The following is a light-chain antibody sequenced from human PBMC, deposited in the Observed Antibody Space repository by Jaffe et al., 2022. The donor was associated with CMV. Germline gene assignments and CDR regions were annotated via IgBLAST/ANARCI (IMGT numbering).Light chain of an antibody. CDR2: SNN. CDR1: TPNIGTNT. J-gene: IGLJ3*02. V-gene: IGLV1-44*01. Sequence: QSVLNQPPSASGTPGQRVSISCSGTTPNIGTNTVTWYQQLPGTAPKLLMYSNNLRPSGVPDRFSGSKSDTSASLAISGLQSDDEAHYYCATWDDNLKRPVFGGGTKLTVL. CDR3: ATWDDNLKRPV.